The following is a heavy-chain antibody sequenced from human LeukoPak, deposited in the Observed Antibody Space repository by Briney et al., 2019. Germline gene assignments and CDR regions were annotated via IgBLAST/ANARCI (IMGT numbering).Heavy chain of an antibody. D-gene: IGHD4-23*01. CDR1: GFTFSSYA. CDR2: ISGSGGST. Sequence: GGSLRLSCAASGFTFSSYAMSWVRQAPGRGLEWVSAISGSGGSTYYADSVKGRFTISRDNSKNTLYLQMNSLRAEDTAVYYCAGKAENYGGEFDYWGQGTLVTVSS. V-gene: IGHV3-23*01. CDR3: AGKAENYGGEFDY. J-gene: IGHJ4*02.